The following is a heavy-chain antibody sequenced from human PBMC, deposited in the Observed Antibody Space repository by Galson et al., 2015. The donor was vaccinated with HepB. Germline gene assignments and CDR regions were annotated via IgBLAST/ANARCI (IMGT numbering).Heavy chain of an antibody. Sequence: SVKVSCKASGYTFTSYYMHWVRQAPGQGLEWMGIINPSGGSTSYAQKFQGRVTMTRDTSTSTVYMELSSLRSEDTAVYYCARDRGDGYTGGGFDYWGQGTLVTVSS. V-gene: IGHV1-46*01. CDR2: INPSGGST. D-gene: IGHD5-24*01. J-gene: IGHJ4*02. CDR3: ARDRGDGYTGGGFDY. CDR1: GYTFTSYY.